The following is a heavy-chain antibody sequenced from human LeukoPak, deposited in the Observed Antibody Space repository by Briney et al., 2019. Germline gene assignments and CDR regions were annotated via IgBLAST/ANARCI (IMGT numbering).Heavy chain of an antibody. CDR3: ARVYCSSTSCYTRWFDP. D-gene: IGHD2-2*02. J-gene: IGHJ5*02. CDR2: IIPIFGTA. CDR1: GYTFTSYY. Sequence: SVKVSCKASGYTFTSYYMHWVRQAPGQGLGWMGGIIPIFGTANYAQKFQGRVTITADESTSTAYMELSSLRSEDTAVYYCARVYCSSTSCYTRWFDPWGQGTLVTVSS. V-gene: IGHV1-69*13.